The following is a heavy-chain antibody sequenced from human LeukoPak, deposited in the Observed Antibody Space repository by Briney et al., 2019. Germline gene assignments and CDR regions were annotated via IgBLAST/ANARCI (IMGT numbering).Heavy chain of an antibody. CDR3: ARGWLQLRNWFDL. D-gene: IGHD5-24*01. CDR2: IYHSGST. CDR1: GYSFSSGYY. J-gene: IGHJ5*02. Sequence: PSETLSLTCTVSGYSFSSGYYWGWIRQPPGKGLEWIGSIYHSGSTYYNPSLKSRVTISVDTSKNQFSLKLSSVTAADTAVYYCARGWLQLRNWFDLWGQGTLVTVSS. V-gene: IGHV4-38-2*02.